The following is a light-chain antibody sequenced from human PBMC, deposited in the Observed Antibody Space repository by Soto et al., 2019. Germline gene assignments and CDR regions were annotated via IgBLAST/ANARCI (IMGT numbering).Light chain of an antibody. J-gene: IGKJ5*01. CDR1: QGIRND. CDR2: DAS. Sequence: DIQMTQSPSSLSASVGDRFTITFRASQGIRNDLGWYQQKPGKAPKLLIYDASTLESGGPSRFSGSGSGADFALTITSLQSEDFATYYCQQSYSTITFGQGTRLEIK. V-gene: IGKV1-17*01. CDR3: QQSYSTIT.